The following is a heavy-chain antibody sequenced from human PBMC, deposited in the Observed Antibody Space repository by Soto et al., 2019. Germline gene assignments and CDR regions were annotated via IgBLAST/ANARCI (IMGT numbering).Heavy chain of an antibody. CDR3: AGACSSSSCYDVFDY. Sequence: KPSDTLSLTCTPSGRSISSYYWSWIRQPDGKGLEWIGRIYTSGSTNYNPSLKSRVTMSVDTSNNQFSLKLSSVTAAATAVYCCAGACSSSSCYDVFDYWGQGTLVTVSS. CDR1: GRSISSYY. CDR2: IYTSGST. V-gene: IGHV4-4*07. D-gene: IGHD2-2*01. J-gene: IGHJ4*02.